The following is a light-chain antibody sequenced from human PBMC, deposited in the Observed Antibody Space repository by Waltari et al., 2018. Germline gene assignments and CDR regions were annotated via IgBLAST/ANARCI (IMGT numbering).Light chain of an antibody. CDR1: RSVTNTY. Sequence: EIVLTQSPGTLSLSPGERATLSCRASRSVTNTYLAWYQQKPAQAPRLLIYGTSTRATGIPARFSGSGSGTDFTLTISSLEAEDFAVYYCQHRDHWPPDATFGPGTKVDI. CDR2: GTS. V-gene: IGKV3D-20*02. CDR3: QHRDHWPPDAT. J-gene: IGKJ3*01.